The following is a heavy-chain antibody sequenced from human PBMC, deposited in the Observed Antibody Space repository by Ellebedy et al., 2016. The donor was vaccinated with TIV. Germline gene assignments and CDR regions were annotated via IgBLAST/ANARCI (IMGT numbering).Heavy chain of an antibody. V-gene: IGHV3-23*01. Sequence: GESLKISCAASELTLSNFAMTWVLLAPATGQESVSSVTGSGDKTFYADSVRGRFTVSRDNSKNTLFLQMTRLRAEDTAIYYCTTYYPAYWGQGTLVTVSS. J-gene: IGHJ4*02. CDR3: TTYYPAY. D-gene: IGHD1-26*01. CDR2: VTGSGDKT. CDR1: ELTLSNFA.